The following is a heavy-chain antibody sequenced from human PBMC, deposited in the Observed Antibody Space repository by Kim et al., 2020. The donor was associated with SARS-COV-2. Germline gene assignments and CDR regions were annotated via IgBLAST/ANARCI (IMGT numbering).Heavy chain of an antibody. CDR3: TRENLLQIWEGFGY. CDR2: IYYNGNT. J-gene: IGHJ4*02. D-gene: IGHD5-18*01. V-gene: IGHV4-59*01. Sequence: SETLSLTCAVSGGSINNYYWNWIRQPPGKGLEWIGYIYYNGNTKYNPSLKTRVTISLDSTNSRFSLKLSSVTAADTAVYYCTRENLLQIWEGFGYWGQGALVRVSS. CDR1: GGSINNYY.